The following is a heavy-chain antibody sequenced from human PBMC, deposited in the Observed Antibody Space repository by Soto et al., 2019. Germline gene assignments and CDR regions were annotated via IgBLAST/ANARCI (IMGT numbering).Heavy chain of an antibody. CDR3: ARRGAVAGLHY. CDR1: GFTFSSYW. D-gene: IGHD6-19*01. V-gene: IGHV3-74*01. CDR2: INSDGSST. J-gene: IGHJ4*02. Sequence: EVQLVESGGGLVQPGGSLRVSCAASGFTFSSYWMHWVRQAPGKGLVWVSRINSDGSSTRYADSVKGRFTISRDNAKNTLYLQMNSLRAEDTAIYYCARRGAVAGLHYWGQGTLVTVSS.